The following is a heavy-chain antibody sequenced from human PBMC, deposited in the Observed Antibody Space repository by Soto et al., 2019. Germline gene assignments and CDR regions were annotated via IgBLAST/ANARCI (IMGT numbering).Heavy chain of an antibody. Sequence: GGSLRLSCAASGFTFSSYEMNWVRQAPGKGLEWVSYISSSGSTIYYADSVKGRFTISRDNAKNSLYLQMNSLRAEDTAVYYCARDTVDGYSSSSDYFDYWGQGTLVTVS. CDR1: GFTFSSYE. CDR3: ARDTVDGYSSSSDYFDY. V-gene: IGHV3-48*03. J-gene: IGHJ4*02. CDR2: ISSSGSTI. D-gene: IGHD6-6*01.